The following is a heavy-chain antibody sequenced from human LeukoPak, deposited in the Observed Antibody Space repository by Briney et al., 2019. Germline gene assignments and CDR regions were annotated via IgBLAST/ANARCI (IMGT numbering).Heavy chain of an antibody. J-gene: IGHJ4*02. Sequence: PSETLSLTCTVSGGSISSYYWSWIRQPPGKGLEWIGYIYYSGSTYYNPSLKSRVTISVDTSKNQFSLKLSSVTAADTAVYYCARVPHCGGDCYPIGYFDYWGQGTLVTVSS. V-gene: IGHV4-59*12. CDR2: IYYSGST. CDR1: GGSISSYY. D-gene: IGHD2-21*02. CDR3: ARVPHCGGDCYPIGYFDY.